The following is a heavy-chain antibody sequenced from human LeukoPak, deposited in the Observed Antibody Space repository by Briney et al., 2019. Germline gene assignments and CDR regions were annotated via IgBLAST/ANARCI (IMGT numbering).Heavy chain of an antibody. CDR2: ISYDGSNK. Sequence: GGSLRLSCAASGFTFSSYAMHWVRQAPGKRLEWVAVISYDGSNKYYADSVQGRFTISSDNSKNTLYLQMNSLRAEDTAVYYCARGTPSSSGWLYYGMDAWGQGTTVTVSS. CDR1: GFTFSSYA. D-gene: IGHD6-19*01. J-gene: IGHJ6*02. V-gene: IGHV3-30-3*01. CDR3: ARGTPSSSGWLYYGMDA.